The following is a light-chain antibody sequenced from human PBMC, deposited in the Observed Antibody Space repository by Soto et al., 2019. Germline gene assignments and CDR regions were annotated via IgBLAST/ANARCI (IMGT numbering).Light chain of an antibody. CDR1: SSNIGAGYD. J-gene: IGLJ1*01. CDR3: QSYDSSLSGYV. V-gene: IGLV1-40*01. Sequence: QSVLTQSPSVSRAPGQRVTISCTGSSSNIGAGYDVHWYRQLPGTAPKLLIFANINRPSGVPDRFSGSKSGTSASLAVTGLRAEDEADYYCQSYDSSLSGYVFGTGTKVTVL. CDR2: ANI.